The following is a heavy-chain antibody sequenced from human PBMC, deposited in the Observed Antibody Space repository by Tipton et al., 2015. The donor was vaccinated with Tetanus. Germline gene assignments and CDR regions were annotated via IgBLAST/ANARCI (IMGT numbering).Heavy chain of an antibody. Sequence: AVSGFTFSSYAMGWVRRAPGQGLEYVSAISASGGDTYYADSVKGRFTISRDNSKNTQYLQMNSLRAEDTGLYYCANWYSGTYYVHHWGQGTLVTVSS. CDR2: ISASGGDT. J-gene: IGHJ1*01. CDR1: GFTFSSYA. D-gene: IGHD1-26*01. V-gene: IGHV3-23*01. CDR3: ANWYSGTYYVHH.